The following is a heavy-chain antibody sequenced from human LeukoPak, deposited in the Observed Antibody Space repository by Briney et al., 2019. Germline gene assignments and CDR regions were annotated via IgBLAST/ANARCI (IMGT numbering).Heavy chain of an antibody. D-gene: IGHD1-26*01. CDR2: IYYSGTT. V-gene: IGHV4-59*01. Sequence: SETLSLTCTVSGDSISSYYWTWIRQPPGKGLEWIGYIYYSGTTNYNPSLKSRVTISIDTSKNQFSLKLSSVTAADTAVYYCASGRPLGFDSWGQGTLVTVSS. CDR1: GDSISSYY. CDR3: ASGRPLGFDS. J-gene: IGHJ4*02.